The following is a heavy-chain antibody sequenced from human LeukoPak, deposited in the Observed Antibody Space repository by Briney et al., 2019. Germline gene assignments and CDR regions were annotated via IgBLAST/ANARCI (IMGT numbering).Heavy chain of an antibody. Sequence: GGSLRLSCAASGFTFSSYAMSWVRQAPGKGLEWVSAISGSGGSTYYADSVKGRFTISRDNSKNTLYLQMNSLRAEDTAVYYCAPYSGYDHGLFDYWGQGTLVTVSS. CDR3: APYSGYDHGLFDY. J-gene: IGHJ4*02. CDR1: GFTFSSYA. CDR2: ISGSGGST. D-gene: IGHD5-12*01. V-gene: IGHV3-23*01.